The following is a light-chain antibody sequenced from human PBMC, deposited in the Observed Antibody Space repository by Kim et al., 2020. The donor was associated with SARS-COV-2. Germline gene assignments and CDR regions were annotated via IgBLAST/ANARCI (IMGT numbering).Light chain of an antibody. CDR3: QQYDSYPRT. CDR2: AAS. Sequence: DIQMTQSPSSLSASAGDRVTITCRASQGISSWLAWYQQKPEKAPKCLIYAASSLQSGVPSRFSGSGSGTDFTLSISNLQPEDFATYYCQQYDSYPRTFGQGTKVDIK. V-gene: IGKV1D-16*01. CDR1: QGISSW. J-gene: IGKJ1*01.